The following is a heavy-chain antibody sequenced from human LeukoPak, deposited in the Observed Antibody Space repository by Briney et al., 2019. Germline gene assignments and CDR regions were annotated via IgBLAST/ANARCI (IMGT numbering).Heavy chain of an antibody. J-gene: IGHJ6*03. Sequence: SETLSLTCAVYGGSFSTYYWSWIRQPPGKGREWIGEVTHSGRTNYNPSLRSRVTISVDMSKHQFSLKLISVTAADTAVYYCARGPRIVPANDGYYYMDVWGKGTTVTVSS. CDR1: GGSFSTYY. D-gene: IGHD2-2*01. V-gene: IGHV4-34*01. CDR2: VTHSGRT. CDR3: ARGPRIVPANDGYYYMDV.